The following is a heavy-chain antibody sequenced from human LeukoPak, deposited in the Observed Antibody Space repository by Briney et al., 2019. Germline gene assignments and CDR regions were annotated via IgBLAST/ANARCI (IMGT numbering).Heavy chain of an antibody. D-gene: IGHD3-3*01. J-gene: IGHJ2*01. CDR3: ARTVRRDFWSGSWYFDL. CDR2: IYTSGST. V-gene: IGHV4-59*10. Sequence: SETLSLTCAVYGGSFSGYYWSWIRQPAGKGLEWIGRIYTSGSTNYNPSLKSRVTMSLDTSKNQFSLKLSSVTAADTAVYYCARTVRRDFWSGSWYFDLWGRGTLVIVSS. CDR1: GGSFSGYY.